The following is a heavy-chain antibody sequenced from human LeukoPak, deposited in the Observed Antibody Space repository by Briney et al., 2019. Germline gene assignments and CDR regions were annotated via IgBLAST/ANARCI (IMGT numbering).Heavy chain of an antibody. CDR2: ISYDGSNK. CDR3: ARAGLAYCGGDCSGLDY. J-gene: IGHJ4*02. Sequence: PGGSLRLSCAASGFTFSSYAMHWVRQAPGKGLEWVAVISYDGSNKYYAGSVKGRFTISRDNPKNTLYLQMNSLRAEDTAVYYCARAGLAYCGGDCSGLDYWGQGTLVTVSS. CDR1: GFTFSSYA. V-gene: IGHV3-30*04. D-gene: IGHD2-21*02.